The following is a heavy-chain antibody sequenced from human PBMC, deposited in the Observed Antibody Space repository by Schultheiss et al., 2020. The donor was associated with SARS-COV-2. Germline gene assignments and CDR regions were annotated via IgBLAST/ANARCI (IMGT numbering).Heavy chain of an antibody. CDR3: ARSTTYYYDSSGYYYTYYFDY. D-gene: IGHD3-22*01. J-gene: IGHJ4*02. V-gene: IGHV4-28*05. CDR1: GYSISSSNW. CDR2: IYYSGSI. Sequence: SETLSLTCAVSGYSISSSNWWGWIRQPPGKGLEWIGYIYYSGSIYYNPSLKSRVTMSVDTSKNQFSLKLSSVTAADTAVYYCARSTTYYYDSSGYYYTYYFDYWGQGTLVTVSS.